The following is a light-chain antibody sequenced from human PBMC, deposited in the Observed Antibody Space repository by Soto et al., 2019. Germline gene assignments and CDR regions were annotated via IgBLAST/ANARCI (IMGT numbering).Light chain of an antibody. CDR1: QSISSY. CDR2: AAS. CDR3: PQSYSTSWM. Sequence: DIQMTQSPSSLSASVGDRVTITCRASQSISSYLNWYQQKPGKAPKLLIYAASSLQSGVPSRFSGSGSGTDFTLTISSLQPEDFATYYCPQSYSTSWMFGQGTNVDIK. V-gene: IGKV1-39*01. J-gene: IGKJ1*01.